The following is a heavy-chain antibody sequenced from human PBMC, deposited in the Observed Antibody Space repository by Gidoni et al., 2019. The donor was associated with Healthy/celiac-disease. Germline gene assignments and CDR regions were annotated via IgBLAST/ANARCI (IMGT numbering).Heavy chain of an antibody. CDR1: GFTFSSYG. J-gene: IGHJ3*02. Sequence: QVQLVESGGGVVQPGRSLRLSCAASGFTFSSYGMHWVRQAPGKGLEWVAVISYDGSNKYYADSVKGRFTISRDNSKNTLYLQMNSLRAEDTAVYYCAKQGDFDIWGQGTMVTVSS. CDR3: AKQGDFDI. V-gene: IGHV3-30*18. D-gene: IGHD2-21*01. CDR2: ISYDGSNK.